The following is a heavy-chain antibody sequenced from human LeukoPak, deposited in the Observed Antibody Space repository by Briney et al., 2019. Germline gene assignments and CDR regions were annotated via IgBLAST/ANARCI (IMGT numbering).Heavy chain of an antibody. CDR2: IYYSGST. CDR3: ARHGHSSSWPLGP. CDR1: GGSISSGDYY. J-gene: IGHJ5*02. Sequence: SETLSLTCTVSGGSISSGDYYWSWIRQPPGKGLEWIGYIYYSGSTYYNPSLKSRVTVSVHTSKNQFSLKLSSVTAADTAVYYGARHGHSSSWPLGPWGQGTLVTVSS. D-gene: IGHD6-13*01. V-gene: IGHV4-30-4*01.